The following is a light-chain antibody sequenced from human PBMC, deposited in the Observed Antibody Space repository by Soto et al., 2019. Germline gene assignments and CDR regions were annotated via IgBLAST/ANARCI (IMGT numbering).Light chain of an antibody. V-gene: IGKV3-11*01. Sequence: EIFLTQAPCTLCLSPLEGATLSCTGLQSVNSFYLAWFQQKPGQAPRLLIYGASTRATGIPDRFSGSGSGTDFTLTINSLEPEDFAVYYCQQRSNWPSITFGQGTRLEIK. CDR3: QQRSNWPSIT. CDR1: QSVNSFY. J-gene: IGKJ5*01. CDR2: GAS.